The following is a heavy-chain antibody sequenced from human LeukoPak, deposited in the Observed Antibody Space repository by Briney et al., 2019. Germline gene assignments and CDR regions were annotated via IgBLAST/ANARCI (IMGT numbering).Heavy chain of an antibody. J-gene: IGHJ6*03. V-gene: IGHV3-23*01. Sequence: PGGSLRLSCAASGFTFSSYAMSWVRQAPGKGLEWVSAISGSGGSTYYADSVKGRFTISRDNSKNTLYLQMNSLRAEDTAVYYCAKDGSGYSSLPYYYYYMDVWGKGTTVTVSS. CDR3: AKDGSGYSSLPYYYYYMDV. CDR2: ISGSGGST. D-gene: IGHD5-18*01. CDR1: GFTFSSYA.